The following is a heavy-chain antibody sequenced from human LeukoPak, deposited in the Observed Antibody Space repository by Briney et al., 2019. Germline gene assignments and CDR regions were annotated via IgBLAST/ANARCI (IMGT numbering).Heavy chain of an antibody. CDR3: ARLSYGGYGYDY. CDR2: ISAYNGNT. D-gene: IGHD5-12*01. Sequence: GASVKVSCKASGYTFTSYGISWVRQAPVQGLEWMGWISAYNGNTNYAQKLQGKLTMTTDTSTSTAYIELRSLRSDDTAVYYCARLSYGGYGYDYWSQGTLVTVSS. J-gene: IGHJ4*02. V-gene: IGHV1-18*01. CDR1: GYTFTSYG.